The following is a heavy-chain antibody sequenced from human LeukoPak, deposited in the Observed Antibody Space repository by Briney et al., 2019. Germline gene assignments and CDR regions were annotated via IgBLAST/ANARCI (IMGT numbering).Heavy chain of an antibody. CDR3: ARITGSYYYTDY. V-gene: IGHV4-61*02. D-gene: IGHD3-10*01. J-gene: IGHJ4*02. CDR2: IYSSGST. Sequence: SETLSLTCTVSGGSISSGSYYWSWIRQPAGKGLEWIGRIYSSGSTNYNPSLKSRVTISLDTSKNQFSLKLSSVTAADTAVYYCARITGSYYYTDYWGQGTLVTVSS. CDR1: GGSISSGSYY.